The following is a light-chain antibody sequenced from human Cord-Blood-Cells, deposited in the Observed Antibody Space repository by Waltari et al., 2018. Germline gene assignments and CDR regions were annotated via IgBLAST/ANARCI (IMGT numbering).Light chain of an antibody. CDR2: VVS. Sequence: QSALTQPRSVSGSPGQSVTISCPGTSSDVGGYNYVCWYQQHPGKAPKLMIYVVSKRPSGVPDRFSGSKSGNTASLTISGLQAEDEADYYCCSYAGSYTYVFGTGTKVTVL. CDR1: SSDVGGYNY. J-gene: IGLJ1*01. CDR3: CSYAGSYTYV. V-gene: IGLV2-11*01.